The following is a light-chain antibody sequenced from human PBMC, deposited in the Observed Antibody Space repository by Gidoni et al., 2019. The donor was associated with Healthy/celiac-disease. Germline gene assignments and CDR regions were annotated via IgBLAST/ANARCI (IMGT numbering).Light chain of an antibody. J-gene: IGKJ3*01. CDR2: SAS. CDR1: QGISSY. CDR3: KRAYNAPLFT. V-gene: IGKV1-27*01. Sequence: QLTQSPSSLSASVRDRVTITCPVSQGISSYLNWYRQKPGKVPKLLIYSASNLPSGVPSRFSGSGSGTDFTLTISSLQPEDVAIYYGKRAYNAPLFTFGPGTKVDIK.